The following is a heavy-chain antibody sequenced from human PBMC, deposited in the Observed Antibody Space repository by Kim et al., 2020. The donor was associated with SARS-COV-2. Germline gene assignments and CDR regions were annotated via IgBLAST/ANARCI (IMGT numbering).Heavy chain of an antibody. CDR1: GGSISSSNW. Sequence: SETLSLTCAVSGGSISSSNWWSWVRQPPGKGLEWIGEIYHSGSTNYNPSLKSRVTISVDKSKNQFSLKLSSVTAADTAVYYCARDPYYYDSSGYPSDYWGQGTLVTVSS. J-gene: IGHJ4*02. V-gene: IGHV4-4*02. D-gene: IGHD3-22*01. CDR3: ARDPYYYDSSGYPSDY. CDR2: IYHSGST.